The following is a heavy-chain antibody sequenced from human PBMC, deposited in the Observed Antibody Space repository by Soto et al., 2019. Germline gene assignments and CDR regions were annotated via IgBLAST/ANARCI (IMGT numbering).Heavy chain of an antibody. CDR1: GGTFRSYA. V-gene: IGHV1-69*06. CDR2: IIPIFGTA. J-gene: IGHJ6*02. CDR3: ARTPPFRCSPARIRRSYYCIDV. D-gene: IGHD3-10*02. Sequence: SVKVSCKGSGGTFRSYAISCVRQAPGQGLEWMGGIIPIFGTANYAQKCQGRVTITADKSTSTAYMELSSLRSEDTAVYYCARTPPFRCSPARIRRSYYCIDVWGQATMVTVSS.